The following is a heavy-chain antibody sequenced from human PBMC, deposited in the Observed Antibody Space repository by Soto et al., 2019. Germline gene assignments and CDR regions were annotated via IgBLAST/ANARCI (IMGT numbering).Heavy chain of an antibody. J-gene: IGHJ4*02. CDR2: IYYSGST. D-gene: IGHD5-12*01. CDR3: ARDHRGYSGYVHYFDY. CDR1: GGSISSYY. Sequence: PSETLSLTCTVSGGSISSYYWSWIRQPPGKGLEWIGYIYYSGSTNYNPSLKSRVTISVDTSKNQFSLKLSSVTAADTAVYYCARDHRGYSGYVHYFDYWGQGTLVTGSS. V-gene: IGHV4-59*01.